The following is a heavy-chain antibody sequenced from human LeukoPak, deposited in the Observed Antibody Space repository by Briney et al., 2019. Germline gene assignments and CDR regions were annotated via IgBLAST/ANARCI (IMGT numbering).Heavy chain of an antibody. CDR3: AKDDDFWSGYPDY. Sequence: GRSLRLSCAASGFTFDDYAMHWVRQAPGKGLEWVSGISWNSGSIGYADSVKGRFTISRDNAKNSLYLQMNSLRAEDTAVYYCAKDDDFWSGYPDYWGQGTLVTVSS. D-gene: IGHD3-3*01. J-gene: IGHJ4*02. CDR1: GFTFDDYA. CDR2: ISWNSGSI. V-gene: IGHV3-9*01.